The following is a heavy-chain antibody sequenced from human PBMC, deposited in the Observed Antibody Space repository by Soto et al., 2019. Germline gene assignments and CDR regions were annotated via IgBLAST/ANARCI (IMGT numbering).Heavy chain of an antibody. CDR3: ARELAAPATAFDY. J-gene: IGHJ4*02. CDR1: GFAFTTYS. Sequence: ASVKVSCKASGFAFTTYSLHWVRQAPGQRLEWMAWINGGNGNIEYSQKFQNRVTITRDTSASTVYMELSSLRSEDTAVYYCARELAAPATAFDYWGQGALVTVSS. D-gene: IGHD6-13*01. V-gene: IGHV1-3*01. CDR2: INGGNGNI.